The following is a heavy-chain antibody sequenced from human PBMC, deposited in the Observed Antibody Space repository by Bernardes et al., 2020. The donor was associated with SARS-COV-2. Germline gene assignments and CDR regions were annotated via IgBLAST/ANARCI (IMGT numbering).Heavy chain of an antibody. Sequence: SESLSLTCTVSGGSISSGGYYWSWLRQHPGKGLEWIGYIYYSGSTYYNPSLKSRVTISVDTSKNQFSLKLSSVTAADTAVYYCARGSWGIAAAGRYGSFDYWGQGTLVTVSS. CDR1: GGSISSGGYY. CDR2: IYYSGST. CDR3: ARGSWGIAAAGRYGSFDY. D-gene: IGHD6-13*01. V-gene: IGHV4-31*03. J-gene: IGHJ4*02.